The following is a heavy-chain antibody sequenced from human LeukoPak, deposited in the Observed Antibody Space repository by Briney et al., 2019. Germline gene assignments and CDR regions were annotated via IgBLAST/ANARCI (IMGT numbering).Heavy chain of an antibody. CDR2: IYYSGST. D-gene: IGHD2-2*01. Sequence: SETLSLTCTVSGGSISSYYWSWIRQPPGKGLEWIGYIYYSGSTNYNPSLKSRVTISVDTSKNQFSLKLSSVTAADTAVYYCARDRVPAAFDAFDIWGQGTMVTVSS. CDR3: ARDRVPAAFDAFDI. J-gene: IGHJ3*02. CDR1: GGSISSYY. V-gene: IGHV4-59*01.